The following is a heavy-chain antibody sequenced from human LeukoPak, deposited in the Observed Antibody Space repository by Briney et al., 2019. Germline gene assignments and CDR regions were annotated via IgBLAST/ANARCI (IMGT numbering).Heavy chain of an antibody. CDR3: TRTAGTTRSLGFDS. Sequence: ASVKVSCKASGYTFTGYYMHWVRQAPGQGLEWMGRITPNSGGTNYAQKFQGRVTMTRDTSISTAYMELSRLRSDDTAVYYCTRTAGTTRSLGFDSWGQGTLVTVSS. J-gene: IGHJ4*02. CDR2: ITPNSGGT. D-gene: IGHD4-11*01. CDR1: GYTFTGYY. V-gene: IGHV1-2*06.